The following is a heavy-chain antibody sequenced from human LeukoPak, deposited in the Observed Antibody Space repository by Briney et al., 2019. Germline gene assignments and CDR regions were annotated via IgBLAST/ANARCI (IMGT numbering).Heavy chain of an antibody. CDR3: ARDGSGNYFKIMDS. Sequence: NPGGSLRLSCAASGFNIVGYSLSWVRQAPGKGLEWVSTMSTSGAHIAYADSVTGRFTISRDNANNSVFLQMSSLRVEDTAVYYCARDGSGNYFKIMDSWGQGTLVTVSS. CDR2: MSTSGAHI. J-gene: IGHJ4*02. CDR1: GFNIVGYS. D-gene: IGHD3-10*01. V-gene: IGHV3-21*01.